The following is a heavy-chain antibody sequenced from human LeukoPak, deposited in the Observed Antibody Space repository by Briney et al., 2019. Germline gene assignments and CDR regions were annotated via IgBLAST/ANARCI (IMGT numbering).Heavy chain of an antibody. J-gene: IGHJ5*02. CDR1: GYTFTSYA. Sequence: ASVKVSCKASGYTFTSYAMHWVRQAPGQRLEWIGWINAGNGNTKYSQKFQGRVTITRDTSASTAYMELSSLRSEDTAVYYCARDLDSSSWFDPWGQGTLVTVSS. CDR2: INAGNGNT. CDR3: ARDLDSSSWFDP. V-gene: IGHV1-3*01. D-gene: IGHD6-13*01.